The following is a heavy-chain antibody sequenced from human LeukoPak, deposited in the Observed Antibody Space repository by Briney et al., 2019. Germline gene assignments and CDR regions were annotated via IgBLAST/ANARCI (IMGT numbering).Heavy chain of an antibody. CDR2: ISGSNGNT. V-gene: IGHV1-18*04. Sequence: ASVKVSCKTSGYTFTTYGISWVRQAPGQGLEWMGWISGSNGNTKYAQKVQGRVTMTTDTSTTTAYMEVRSLRSDDTAVYYCARDRDRMVQGVTALLDYWGQGTLVTVSS. CDR1: GYTFTTYG. CDR3: ARDRDRMVQGVTALLDY. D-gene: IGHD3-10*01. J-gene: IGHJ4*02.